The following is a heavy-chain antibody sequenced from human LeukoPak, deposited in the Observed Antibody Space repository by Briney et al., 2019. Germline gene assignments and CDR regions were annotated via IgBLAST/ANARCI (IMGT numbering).Heavy chain of an antibody. CDR2: IWYDGSNK. CDR1: GFTFSSYG. CDR3: ASRRLRLGELSLYFGY. J-gene: IGHJ4*02. V-gene: IGHV3-33*01. D-gene: IGHD3-16*02. Sequence: PGGSLRLSCAASGFTFSSYGMHWVRQAPGKGLEWVAVIWYDGSNKYYADSVKGRFTISRDNSKNTLYLQMNSLRAEDTAVYYCASRRLRLGELSLYFGYWGQGTLVTVSS.